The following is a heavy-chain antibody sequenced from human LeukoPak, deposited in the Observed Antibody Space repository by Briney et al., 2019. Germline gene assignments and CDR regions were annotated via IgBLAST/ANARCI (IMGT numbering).Heavy chain of an antibody. Sequence: SGTLSLTCTVSGGSISSYYWSWIRQPPGKGLEWIGYIYYSGSTNYNPSLKSRVTISVDTSKNQFSLKLSSVTAADTAVYYCARYRRNFDYWGQGTLVTVSS. CDR3: ARYRRNFDY. J-gene: IGHJ4*02. CDR1: GGSISSYY. CDR2: IYYSGST. V-gene: IGHV4-59*01.